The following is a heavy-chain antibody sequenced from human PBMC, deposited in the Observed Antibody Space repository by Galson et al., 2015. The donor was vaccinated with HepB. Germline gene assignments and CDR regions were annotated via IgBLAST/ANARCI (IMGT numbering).Heavy chain of an antibody. D-gene: IGHD3-10*01. CDR3: ARQLWELLDY. Sequence: SETLSLTCIVSGGSINGSNFYWGWLRQPPGKGLEWIGTIYYTGNTDCNPSLKTRVTMSVDTSKNQFSLKLNSVTAADTAVYFCARQLWELLDYWGQGTLVTVSS. CDR1: GGSINGSNFY. V-gene: IGHV4-39*01. J-gene: IGHJ4*02. CDR2: IYYTGNT.